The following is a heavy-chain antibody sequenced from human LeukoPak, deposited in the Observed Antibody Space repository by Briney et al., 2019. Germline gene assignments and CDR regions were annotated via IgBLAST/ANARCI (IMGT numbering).Heavy chain of an antibody. V-gene: IGHV3-21*01. CDR1: GFTFSSYS. CDR2: ISSSSSYI. CDR3: ARGSNGYGSGSLYGMDV. D-gene: IGHD3-10*01. Sequence: GGSLRLSCAASGFTFSSYSMNLVRQAPGKGLELVSSISSSSSYIYYADSVKGRFTISRDNAKNSLYLQMNSLRAEDTAVYYCARGSNGYGSGSLYGMDVWGQGTTVTVSS. J-gene: IGHJ6*02.